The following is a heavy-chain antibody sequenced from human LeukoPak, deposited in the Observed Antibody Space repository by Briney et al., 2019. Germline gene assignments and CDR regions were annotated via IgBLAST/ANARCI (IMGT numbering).Heavy chain of an antibody. CDR1: GFTVSSNY. Sequence: GGSLRLSCAASGFTVSSNYMSWVRQAPGKGLEWVSVIYSGGSTYYADSVKGRFTISRDNSKNTLYLQMNSLRAEDTAVYYCAREHRWEPNAHWFDPWGQGTLVTVSS. CDR2: IYSGGST. D-gene: IGHD1-26*01. CDR3: AREHRWEPNAHWFDP. J-gene: IGHJ5*02. V-gene: IGHV3-53*01.